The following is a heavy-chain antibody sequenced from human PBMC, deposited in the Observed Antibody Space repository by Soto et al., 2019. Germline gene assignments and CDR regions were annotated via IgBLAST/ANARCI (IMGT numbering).Heavy chain of an antibody. Sequence: QVQLQESGPGLVKPSGTLSLTCAVSGGAISSSNWWRWVRQPPGKGLEWIGEIYHSGSTNYNPALKNRVTISVDKSKNQFALKLSSVTAADTAVYYCARDRVVVAATPSGNYYYGMDVWGQGTTVTVSS. J-gene: IGHJ6*02. CDR2: IYHSGST. CDR1: GGAISSSNW. CDR3: ARDRVVVAATPSGNYYYGMDV. V-gene: IGHV4-4*02. D-gene: IGHD2-15*01.